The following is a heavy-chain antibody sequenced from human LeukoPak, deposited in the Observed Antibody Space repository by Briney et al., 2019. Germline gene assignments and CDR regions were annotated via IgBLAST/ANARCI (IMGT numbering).Heavy chain of an antibody. CDR3: AKAWDWESNFLFEY. D-gene: IGHD1-26*01. Sequence: GGSLRLSCAASGFTFSSYAMSWVRQAPGKGLEWVSTIGNSDTSTYYADSVKGRFTLSRDNSKNSLYLQMNSLRAEDTAIYYCAKAWDWESNFLFEYWGQGTLVTVSS. J-gene: IGHJ4*02. CDR2: IGNSDTST. CDR1: GFTFSSYA. V-gene: IGHV3-23*01.